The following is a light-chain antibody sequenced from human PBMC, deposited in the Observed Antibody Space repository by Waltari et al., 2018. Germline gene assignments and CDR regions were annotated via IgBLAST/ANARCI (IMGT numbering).Light chain of an antibody. CDR1: QSISSY. CDR3: QQYYSYPRT. V-gene: IGKV1-8*01. CDR2: AAS. Sequence: AIRMTQSPSSFSASTGDSVTITCRASQSISSYVAWYQQKQGKAPKLLIYAASTLQNGAPSRFSASGSGTDFTLTIGCLQSEDFATYYCQQYYSYPRTFGQGTKVEIK. J-gene: IGKJ1*01.